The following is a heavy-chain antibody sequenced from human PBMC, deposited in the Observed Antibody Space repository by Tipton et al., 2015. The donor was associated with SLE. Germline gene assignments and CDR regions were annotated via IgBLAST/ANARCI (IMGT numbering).Heavy chain of an antibody. D-gene: IGHD2-21*01. CDR2: IYYSGST. V-gene: IGHV4-59*08. CDR1: GGSISSYY. J-gene: IGHJ6*03. CDR3: ARSLLSYYYYYMDV. Sequence: TLSLTCTVSGGSISSYYWSWIRQPPGKGLEWIGYIYYSGSTNYNPSLKSRVTISVDTSKNQFSLKLSSVTAADTAVYYCARSLLSYYYYYMDVWGKGTTVTVSS.